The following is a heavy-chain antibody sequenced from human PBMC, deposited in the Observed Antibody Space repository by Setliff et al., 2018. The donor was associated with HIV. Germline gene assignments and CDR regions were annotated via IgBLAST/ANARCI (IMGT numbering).Heavy chain of an antibody. Sequence: KPSETLSLTCTVSGDSFSGYYWSWIRQPPGKGLEWIGYIYDSDTTKYNPSLRSRVTILMDTSKNQFSLKLNAVTPADTAMCYCVSDNAVAGIDHWGQGTLVTVSS. J-gene: IGHJ4*02. V-gene: IGHV4-59*01. CDR3: VSDNAVAGIDH. D-gene: IGHD6-19*01. CDR2: IYDSDTT. CDR1: GDSFSGYY.